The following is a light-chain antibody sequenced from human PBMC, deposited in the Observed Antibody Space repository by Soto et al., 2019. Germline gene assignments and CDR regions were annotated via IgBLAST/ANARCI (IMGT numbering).Light chain of an antibody. J-gene: IGKJ1*01. CDR3: QQFGSSPPWT. CDR2: GAS. V-gene: IGKV3-20*01. Sequence: EIVLTQSPGTQSLSPGERATLSCRASQSVTSSYLAWYQHKRGQAPRLLIYGASNRATGIPDRFSGSGSGTDFTLTISRLEPEDFAVYYCQQFGSSPPWTFGQGTKVEIK. CDR1: QSVTSSY.